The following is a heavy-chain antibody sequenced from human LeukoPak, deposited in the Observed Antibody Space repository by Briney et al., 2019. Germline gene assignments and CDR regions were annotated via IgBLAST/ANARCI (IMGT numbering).Heavy chain of an antibody. Sequence: SETLSLTCTVSGGSISNYYWSWIRQPPGEGLEWIGYIYYSGSTNYNPSLKSRVTISIDTSKNQFSLNLTSVTARDTAVYYCARGGLGGITAYSNYLFDYWGQGTLVTVSS. CDR1: GGSISNYY. CDR2: IYYSGST. D-gene: IGHD4-11*01. CDR3: ARGGLGGITAYSNYLFDY. V-gene: IGHV4-59*08. J-gene: IGHJ4*02.